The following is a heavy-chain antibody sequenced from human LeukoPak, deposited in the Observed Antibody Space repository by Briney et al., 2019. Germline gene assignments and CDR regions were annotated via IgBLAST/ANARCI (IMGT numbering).Heavy chain of an antibody. V-gene: IGHV1-8*01. CDR2: MNPNSGNT. Sequence: GASVKVSCKASGYTFTSYDINWVRQATGQGLEWMGWMNPNSGNTGYAQKFQGRVTMTRNTSISTAYMELSSLRSEDTAVYYCARGAIETHYDFWSGRDYYYYGMDVWGQGTTVTVSS. D-gene: IGHD3-3*01. CDR3: ARGAIETHYDFWSGRDYYYYGMDV. CDR1: GYTFTSYD. J-gene: IGHJ6*02.